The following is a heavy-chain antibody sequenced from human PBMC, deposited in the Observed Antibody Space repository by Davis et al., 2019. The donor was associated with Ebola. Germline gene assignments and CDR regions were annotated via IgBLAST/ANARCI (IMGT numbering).Heavy chain of an antibody. CDR1: GGSISSYY. D-gene: IGHD3-22*01. Sequence: SETLSLTCTVSGGSISSYYWSCIRQPPGKGLEWIGSIYYSGSTYYNPSLKSRVTISVDTSKNQFSLKLSSVTAADTAVYYCARHCRYYYDSSGYYSTYYFDYWGQGTLVTVSS. CDR3: ARHCRYYYDSSGYYSTYYFDY. V-gene: IGHV4-59*05. J-gene: IGHJ4*02. CDR2: IYYSGST.